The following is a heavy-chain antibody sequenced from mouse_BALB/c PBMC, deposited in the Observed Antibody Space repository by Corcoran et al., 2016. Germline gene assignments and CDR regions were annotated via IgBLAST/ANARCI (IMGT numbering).Heavy chain of an antibody. CDR3: ARSGIYDGYHYFDY. D-gene: IGHD2-3*01. CDR1: GYSFTGYY. J-gene: IGHJ2*01. Sequence: EVQLQQSGPELVKPGASVKISRKASGYSFTGYYMHWVKQSHVKSLEWIGRINPYNGATSYNQNFKDKASLTVDKSSSTAYMELHSLTSEDSAVYYCARSGIYDGYHYFDYWGQGTTLTVSS. V-gene: IGHV1-26*01. CDR2: INPYNGAT.